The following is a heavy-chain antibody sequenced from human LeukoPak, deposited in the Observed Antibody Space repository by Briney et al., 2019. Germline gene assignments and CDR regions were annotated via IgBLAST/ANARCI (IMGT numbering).Heavy chain of an antibody. V-gene: IGHV3-48*01. CDR1: GFTFSTYS. J-gene: IGHJ4*02. CDR2: ISSSSSTI. Sequence: GSLRLSCAASGFTFSTYSMNWVRQAPGKGLEWVSYISSSSSTIYYADSVKGRFTISRDNDKNSLYLQMNSLRAEDTAVYSCARGHSGGYYLFGWDFYFDYWGQGTLVTVSS. D-gene: IGHD3-22*01. CDR3: ARGHSGGYYLFGWDFYFDY.